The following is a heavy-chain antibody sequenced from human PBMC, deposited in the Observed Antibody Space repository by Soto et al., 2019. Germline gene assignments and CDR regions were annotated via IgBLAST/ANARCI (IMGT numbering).Heavy chain of an antibody. CDR2: ISGRDSST. Sequence: EVQLLESGGGLVQPGGSLRLSCAASGFTFSSYAMNWVRQAPGKGLEWVSVISGRDSSTYYADSVKGRFTISRDNSKNTLYVQMNGMRADDTAIYYCAKAISGYNAPLDHWGQGTRVTVSS. V-gene: IGHV3-23*01. CDR3: AKAISGYNAPLDH. D-gene: IGHD5-12*01. CDR1: GFTFSSYA. J-gene: IGHJ4*02.